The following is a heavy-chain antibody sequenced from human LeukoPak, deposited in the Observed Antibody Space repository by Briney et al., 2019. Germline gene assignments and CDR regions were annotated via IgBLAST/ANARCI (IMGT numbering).Heavy chain of an antibody. CDR3: AREAAATDY. V-gene: IGHV3-48*02. D-gene: IGHD6-13*01. CDR1: GFSFSSNW. CDR2: ISSSSSTI. Sequence: NPGGSLRLSCAVSGFSFSSNWMGWVRQAPGKGLEWVSYISSSSSTIYYADSVKGRFTISRDNAKNSLYLQMNSLRDEDTAVYYCAREAAATDYWGQGTLVTVSS. J-gene: IGHJ4*02.